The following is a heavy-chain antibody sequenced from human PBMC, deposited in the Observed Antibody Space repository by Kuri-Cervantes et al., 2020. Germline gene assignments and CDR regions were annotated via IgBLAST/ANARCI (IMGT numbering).Heavy chain of an antibody. CDR3: VRDGRSGWHFDY. V-gene: IGHV3-7*01. CDR1: GFSFSTYW. CDR2: VKQDESEK. Sequence: LSLTCAASGFSFSTYWMSWVRQAPGKGLEWVVNVKQDESEKYYVDSVKGRFTISRDNAKNSVYLQINSLRVEDTGVYYCVRDGRSGWHFDYWGQGALVTVSS. D-gene: IGHD6-19*01. J-gene: IGHJ4*02.